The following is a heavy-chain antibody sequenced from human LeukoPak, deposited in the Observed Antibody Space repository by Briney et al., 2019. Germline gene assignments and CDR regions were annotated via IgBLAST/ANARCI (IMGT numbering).Heavy chain of an antibody. D-gene: IGHD6-13*01. V-gene: IGHV4-59*01. CDR1: GGSISSYC. J-gene: IGHJ4*02. CDR3: ARGSSSWYPDY. Sequence: PSETLSLTCTVSGGSISSYCWSWIRQPPGKGLEWIGYIYYSGSTNYNPSLKSRVTISVDTSKNQFSLKLGSVTAADTAVYYCARGSSSWYPDYWGQGTLVTVSS. CDR2: IYYSGST.